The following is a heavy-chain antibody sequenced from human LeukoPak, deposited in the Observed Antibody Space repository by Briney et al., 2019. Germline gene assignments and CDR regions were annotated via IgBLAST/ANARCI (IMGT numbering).Heavy chain of an antibody. CDR2: ISDNGVTI. D-gene: IGHD2-15*01. CDR3: AGELGYCSGGDY. V-gene: IGHV3-48*03. CDR1: GLAFSSYG. Sequence: PGGSLRLSCAASGLAFSSYGMNWVRQAPGKGLEWISYISDNGVTIYYADSVKGRFTISRDNAKNSLYLQMNSLSAEDTAVYYCAGELGYCSGGDYWGQGTLVTVSS. J-gene: IGHJ4*02.